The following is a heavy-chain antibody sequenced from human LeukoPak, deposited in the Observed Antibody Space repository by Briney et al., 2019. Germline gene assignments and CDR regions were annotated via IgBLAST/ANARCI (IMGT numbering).Heavy chain of an antibody. CDR3: ARTLVVPAAIRGPYYFDY. J-gene: IGHJ4*02. CDR2: IYYSGST. Sequence: SETLSLTCTVSGGSISSSSYYWGWIRQPPGKGLEWIGSIYYSGSTHYNPSLKSRVTISVDTSKNQFSLKLSSVTAADTAVYYCARTLVVPAAIRGPYYFDYWGQGTLVTVSS. V-gene: IGHV4-39*01. CDR1: GGSISSSSYY. D-gene: IGHD2-2*02.